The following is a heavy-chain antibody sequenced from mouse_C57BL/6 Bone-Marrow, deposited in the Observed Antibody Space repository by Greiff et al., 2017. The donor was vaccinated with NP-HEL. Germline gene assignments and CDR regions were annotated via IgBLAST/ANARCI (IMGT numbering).Heavy chain of an antibody. J-gene: IGHJ2*01. D-gene: IGHD6-1*01. CDR3: TFLPYFDY. V-gene: IGHV14-4*01. CDR1: GFNIKDDY. Sequence: VQLQQSGAELVRPGASVKLSCTASGFNIKDDYMHWVKQRPEQGLEWIGWIDPENGDTEYASKFQGKATITADTSSNTAYLQLSSLTSEDTAVYYCTFLPYFDYWGQGTTLTVSS. CDR2: IDPENGDT.